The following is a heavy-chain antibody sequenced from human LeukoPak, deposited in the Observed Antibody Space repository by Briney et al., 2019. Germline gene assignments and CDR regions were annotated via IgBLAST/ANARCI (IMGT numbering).Heavy chain of an antibody. Sequence: GGSLGLSCAASGFTFDDYAMHWVRQAPGKGLEWVSLISGDGGSTYYADSVKGRFTISRDNSKNSLYLQMNSLRTEDTALYYCAKDPDLVTMDPGSYWGQGTLVTVSS. CDR1: GFTFDDYA. CDR3: AKDPDLVTMDPGSY. J-gene: IGHJ4*02. V-gene: IGHV3-43*02. D-gene: IGHD4/OR15-4a*01. CDR2: ISGDGGST.